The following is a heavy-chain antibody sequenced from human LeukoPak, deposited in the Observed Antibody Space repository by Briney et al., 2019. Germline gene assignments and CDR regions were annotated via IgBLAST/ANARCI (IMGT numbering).Heavy chain of an antibody. CDR1: GYTFTGYY. Sequence: ASVKVSCEASGYTFTGYYMHWVRQAPGQGLEWMGWINPNSGGTNYAQKFQGRVTMTRDTSISTAYMELSSLRSDDTAVFYCARGNIATRRGENWFDPWGQGTLVTVSS. CDR2: INPNSGGT. CDR3: ARGNIATRRGENWFDP. V-gene: IGHV1-2*02. D-gene: IGHD6-6*01. J-gene: IGHJ5*02.